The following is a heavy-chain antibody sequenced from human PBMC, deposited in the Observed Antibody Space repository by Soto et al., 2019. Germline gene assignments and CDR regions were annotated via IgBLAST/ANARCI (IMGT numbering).Heavy chain of an antibody. CDR3: ARYYCSSDTCYYFDY. Sequence: SSETLSLTCTVSGGSISSYNWGWIRQTPGKGLEWIGYISYTGRTDYSPSLKSRVSFSVDTSKNQFSLKLSSVTAADTAVYYCARYYCSSDTCYYFDYWGQGTLVTVSS. CDR2: ISYTGRT. CDR1: GGSISSYN. V-gene: IGHV4-59*01. J-gene: IGHJ4*02. D-gene: IGHD2-2*01.